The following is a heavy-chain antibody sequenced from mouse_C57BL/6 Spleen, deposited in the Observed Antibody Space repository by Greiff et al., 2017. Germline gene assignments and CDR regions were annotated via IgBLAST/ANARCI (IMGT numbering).Heavy chain of an antibody. D-gene: IGHD2-4*01. Sequence: EVMLVESGGGLVKPGGSLKLSCAASGFTFSSYAMSWVRQTPEKRLEWVATISDGGSYTYYPDNVKGRFTISRDNAKNNLYLQMSHLKSEDTAMYYCARDLGIYYDYERFAYWGQGTLVTVSA. CDR3: ARDLGIYYDYERFAY. V-gene: IGHV5-4*01. CDR1: GFTFSSYA. CDR2: ISDGGSYT. J-gene: IGHJ3*01.